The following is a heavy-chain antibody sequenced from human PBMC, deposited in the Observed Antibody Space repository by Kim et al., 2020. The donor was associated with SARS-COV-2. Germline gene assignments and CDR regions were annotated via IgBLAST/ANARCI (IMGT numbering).Heavy chain of an antibody. CDR1: GFTFSSYW. Sequence: GGSLRLSCAASGFTFSSYWMHWVRQAPGKGLVWVSRINSDGSSTSYADSVKGRFTISRDNAKNTLYLQMNSLRAEDTAVYYCARDTLMRDSGSYWPAGYGMDVWGQGTTVTVSS. J-gene: IGHJ6*02. CDR3: ARDTLMRDSGSYWPAGYGMDV. CDR2: INSDGSST. V-gene: IGHV3-74*01. D-gene: IGHD3-10*01.